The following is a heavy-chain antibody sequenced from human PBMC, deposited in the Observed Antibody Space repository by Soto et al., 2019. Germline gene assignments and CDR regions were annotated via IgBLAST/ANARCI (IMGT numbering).Heavy chain of an antibody. CDR3: ARVSFSYTTGTAAFDN. Sequence: PEGSLRLSCAASGFTFSSYWMHWVRQVPGKGLAWVSRISTDGSEADHADSVKGRFTISRDNAKNTLYLQMNSLRAEDTAVYYCARVSFSYTTGTAAFDNLCQGTLLTISS. V-gene: IGHV3-74*01. CDR1: GFTFSSYW. CDR2: ISTDGSEA. D-gene: IGHD3-16*02. J-gene: IGHJ4*02.